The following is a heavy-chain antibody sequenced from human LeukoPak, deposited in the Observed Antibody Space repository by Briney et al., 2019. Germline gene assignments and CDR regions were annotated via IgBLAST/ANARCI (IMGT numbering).Heavy chain of an antibody. CDR1: GFPFSSYG. Sequence: PGGSLRLSCAASGFPFSSYGMHWVRQAPGKGLEWVSFISYDGANKYYADSVKGRFTISRDNSKNTLYLQMNSLRGDDTGMYFCAKDCSSSNYYYGLDVWGQGTTVTVSS. CDR3: AKDCSSSNYYYGLDV. V-gene: IGHV3-30*02. J-gene: IGHJ6*02. CDR2: ISYDGANK. D-gene: IGHD6-13*01.